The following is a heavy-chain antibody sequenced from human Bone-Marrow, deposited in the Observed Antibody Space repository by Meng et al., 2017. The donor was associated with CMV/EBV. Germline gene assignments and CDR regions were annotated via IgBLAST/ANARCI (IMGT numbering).Heavy chain of an antibody. D-gene: IGHD6-19*01. Sequence: GESLKISCAASGLSFSRSWMTWVRQAPGKGLEWVANIKEDGGETHYVDSVKGRFTISRDNTGNSLYLQMNSLRVEDTAMYYCARDLGWFRIDPWGQGILVIVSS. J-gene: IGHJ5*02. CDR3: ARDLGWFRIDP. V-gene: IGHV3-7*01. CDR1: GLSFSRSW. CDR2: IKEDGGET.